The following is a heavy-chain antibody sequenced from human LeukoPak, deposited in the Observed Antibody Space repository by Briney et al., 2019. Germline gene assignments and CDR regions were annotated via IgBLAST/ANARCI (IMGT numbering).Heavy chain of an antibody. CDR3: ATHRDGFPY. J-gene: IGHJ4*02. CDR1: GFTFSSYS. CDR2: ISSSSSYI. D-gene: IGHD5-24*01. Sequence: KTGGSLRLSCAASGFTFSSYSMNWVRQAPGKGLEWVSSISSSSSYIYYADSVKGRFTISRDNAKNSLYLQMNSLRAEDTAVCYCATHRDGFPYWGQGTLVTVSS. V-gene: IGHV3-21*01.